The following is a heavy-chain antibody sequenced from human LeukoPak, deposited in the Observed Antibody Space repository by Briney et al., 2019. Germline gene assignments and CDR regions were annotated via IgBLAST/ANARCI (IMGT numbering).Heavy chain of an antibody. CDR2: IYYSGST. CDR1: GVSISSYY. CDR3: ARGSDIYLYFDY. J-gene: IGHJ4*02. D-gene: IGHD2-15*01. Sequence: SETLSLTCTVSGVSISSYYWSWIRQPPGKGLEWIGYIYYSGSTNYNPSLKSRVTISVDTSKNQFSLKLSSVTAADTAVYYCARGSDIYLYFDYWGQGTLVTVSS. V-gene: IGHV4-59*01.